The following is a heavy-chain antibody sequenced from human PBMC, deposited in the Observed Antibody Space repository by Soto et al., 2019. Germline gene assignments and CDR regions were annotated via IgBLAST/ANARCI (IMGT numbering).Heavy chain of an antibody. J-gene: IGHJ6*02. Sequence: ASVKVSCKVSGYTLTELSMHWVRQAPGKGLEWMGGFDPEDGETIYAQKFQGRVTMTEDTSTDTAYMELSSLRSEDTAVYYCATGEQQLVPYSYYATDVWGQGTTVTVSS. CDR2: FDPEDGET. D-gene: IGHD6-13*01. V-gene: IGHV1-24*01. CDR1: GYTLTELS. CDR3: ATGEQQLVPYSYYATDV.